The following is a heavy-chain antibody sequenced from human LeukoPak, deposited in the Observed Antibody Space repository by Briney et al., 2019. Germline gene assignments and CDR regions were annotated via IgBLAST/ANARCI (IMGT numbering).Heavy chain of an antibody. J-gene: IGHJ4*02. D-gene: IGHD6-13*01. CDR1: GFTFSYYN. Sequence: AGGSLRLSCAASGFTFSYYNINWVRQAPGKGLEWVSSISSSSSFIYYADSVRGRFTISRDNAKNSLYLQMNSLRAEDTAVYYCARNSSSWYYFDYWGQGTLVTVSS. CDR2: ISSSSSFI. V-gene: IGHV3-21*01. CDR3: ARNSSSWYYFDY.